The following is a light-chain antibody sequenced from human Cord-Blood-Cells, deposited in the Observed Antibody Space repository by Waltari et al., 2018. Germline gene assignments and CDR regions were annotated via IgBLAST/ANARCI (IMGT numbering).Light chain of an antibody. V-gene: IGKV1-39*01. CDR2: AAS. Sequence: DIQMTQYPSSLSASGGDRVTITCRASQSISSYLNWYQQKPGKAPKLLIYAASSLQSGVPSRFSGSGSGTDFTLTISSLQPEDFATYYCQQSYSTPLTFGGGTKVEIK. CDR3: QQSYSTPLT. J-gene: IGKJ4*01. CDR1: QSISSY.